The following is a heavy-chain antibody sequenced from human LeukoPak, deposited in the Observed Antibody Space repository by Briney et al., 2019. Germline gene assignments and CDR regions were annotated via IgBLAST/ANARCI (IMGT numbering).Heavy chain of an antibody. D-gene: IGHD3-10*01. V-gene: IGHV4-38-2*02. J-gene: IGHJ5*02. CDR1: GFSISSDYY. CDR2: VSHSGIT. CDR3: ARLVIP. Sequence: SETLSLTCTVSGFSISSDYYWGWIQQPPGKGLEWLGSVSHSGITYYNSSLNSRVTISVDTSKNQFSLKVNSVTAADTAVYYCARLVIPWGQGILVTVSS.